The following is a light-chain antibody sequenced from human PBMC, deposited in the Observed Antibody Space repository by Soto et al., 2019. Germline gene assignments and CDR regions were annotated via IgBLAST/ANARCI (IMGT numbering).Light chain of an antibody. CDR3: QKYNNAPYT. V-gene: IGKV1-27*01. CDR1: QGISNY. J-gene: IGKJ2*01. CDR2: AAS. Sequence: DIQMTQSPSSLSASVGDRVTITCRASQGISNYLTWYQQKPGKAPMLLIYAASTLHSGVPPRFAGSGSGTDFPLAISSLQPEDVATYYCQKYNNAPYTFGQGPKLEIK.